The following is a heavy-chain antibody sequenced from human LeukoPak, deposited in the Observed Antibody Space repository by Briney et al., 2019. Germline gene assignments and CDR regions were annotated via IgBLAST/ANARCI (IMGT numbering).Heavy chain of an antibody. D-gene: IGHD2-2*01. V-gene: IGHV3-33*01. CDR2: IWYDGSNK. CDR3: ATNSRRYCSSTSCYPGVY. Sequence: GGSLRLSCAASGFTFSSYGMHWVRQAPGKGLEWVAVIWYDGSNKYYADSVKGRFTISRGNSKNTLYLQMNSLRAEDTAVYYCATNSRRYCSSTSCYPGVYWGQGTLVTVSS. J-gene: IGHJ4*02. CDR1: GFTFSSYG.